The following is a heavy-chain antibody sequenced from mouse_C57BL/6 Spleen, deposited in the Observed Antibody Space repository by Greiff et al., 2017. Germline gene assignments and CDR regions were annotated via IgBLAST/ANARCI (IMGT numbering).Heavy chain of an antibody. CDR2: ISDGGSYT. CDR1: GFTFSSYA. J-gene: IGHJ3*01. Sequence: EVKLVESGGGLVKPGGSLKLSCAASGFTFSSYAMSWVRPTPETRLEWVATISDGGSYTYYPDNVKGRFTISRDNAKNNLYLQMSHLKSEDTAMYYCARDLYYDYDGFAYWGQGTLVTVSA. D-gene: IGHD2-4*01. CDR3: ARDLYYDYDGFAY. V-gene: IGHV5-4*01.